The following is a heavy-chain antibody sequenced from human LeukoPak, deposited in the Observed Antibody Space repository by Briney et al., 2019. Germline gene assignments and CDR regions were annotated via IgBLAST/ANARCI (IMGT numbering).Heavy chain of an antibody. D-gene: IGHD6-13*01. J-gene: IGHJ4*02. CDR3: ARGPHIAAAGTGRFWNY. CDR2: INHSGST. Sequence: SETLSLTCAVSGGSFSGYCWSWNRQPPGKGLEWIGEINHSGSTNYNPSLKSRVTISVDTSKNQFSLKLSSVTAADTAVYYCARGPHIAAAGTGRFWNYWGQGTLVTVSS. V-gene: IGHV4-34*01. CDR1: GGSFSGYC.